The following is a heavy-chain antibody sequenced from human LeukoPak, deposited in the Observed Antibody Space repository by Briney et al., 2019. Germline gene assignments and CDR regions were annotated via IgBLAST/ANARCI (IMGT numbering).Heavy chain of an antibody. CDR2: ISGSGGST. J-gene: IGHJ4*02. Sequence: GGSLRLSCAASGFTFSSYGMSWVRQAPGKGLEWVSGISGSGGSTYYADSVKGRFTISRDNSKNTLYLQMNSLRAEDTAVYYCAKDRVGAILYFDSWGQGTLVTVSS. CDR3: AKDRVGAILYFDS. V-gene: IGHV3-23*01. CDR1: GFTFSSYG. D-gene: IGHD1-26*01.